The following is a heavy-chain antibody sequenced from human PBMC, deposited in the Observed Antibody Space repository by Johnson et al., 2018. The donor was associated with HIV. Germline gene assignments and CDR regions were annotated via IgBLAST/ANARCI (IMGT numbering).Heavy chain of an antibody. J-gene: IGHJ3*02. D-gene: IGHD4-11*01. CDR3: VRETRDDAFDI. CDR2: INQDASEK. Sequence: VQLVESGGGVVQPGRSLSLSCAASGFTVSSNYMSWVRQAPGKGLEWVANINQDASEKSYVDSVKGRFTISRDNANNSLSLQMSGLRADDTAVYYCVRETRDDAFDIWGQGTMVTVSS. V-gene: IGHV3-7*03. CDR1: GFTVSSNY.